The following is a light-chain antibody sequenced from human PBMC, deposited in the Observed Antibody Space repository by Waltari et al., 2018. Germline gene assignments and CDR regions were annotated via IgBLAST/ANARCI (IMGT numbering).Light chain of an antibody. Sequence: QSALTQPASVSGSPGQSITIPCSGLGTPAGAPESVSWPQHHPDKAPQVIIYDVTHRPSGVSDRFSASKSANTASLTISRLQPEDEADYYCSSQTLDGLVLFGGGTRLTVL. CDR2: DVT. V-gene: IGLV2-14*03. CDR3: SSQTLDGLVL. CDR1: GTPAGAPES. J-gene: IGLJ2*01.